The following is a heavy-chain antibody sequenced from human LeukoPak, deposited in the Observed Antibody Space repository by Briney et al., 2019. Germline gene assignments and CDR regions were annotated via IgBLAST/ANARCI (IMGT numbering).Heavy chain of an antibody. Sequence: GASVKVSCKASGYTFTGYYMHWVRQAPGQGLEWMGRIIPILGIANYAQKFQGRVTITADKSTSTAYMELSSLRSEDTAVYYCASTVLRFLEWLLPTDYWGQGTLVTVSS. CDR3: ASTVLRFLEWLLPTDY. CDR1: GYTFTGYY. CDR2: IIPILGIA. D-gene: IGHD3-3*01. J-gene: IGHJ4*02. V-gene: IGHV1-69*02.